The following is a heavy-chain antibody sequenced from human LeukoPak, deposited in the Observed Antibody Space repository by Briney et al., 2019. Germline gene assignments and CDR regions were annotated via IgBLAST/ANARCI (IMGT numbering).Heavy chain of an antibody. Sequence: VTPSETLSLTCTVSGGSISSYYWSWIRQPAGTGLEWIGRIYTSGSTNYNPSLKSRVTMSVDTSKNQFSLKLSSVTAADTAVYYCARVGGSSSYYYYGMDVWGQGTTVTVSS. CDR2: IYTSGST. V-gene: IGHV4-4*07. CDR3: ARVGGSSSYYYYGMDV. CDR1: GGSISSYY. J-gene: IGHJ6*02. D-gene: IGHD6-6*01.